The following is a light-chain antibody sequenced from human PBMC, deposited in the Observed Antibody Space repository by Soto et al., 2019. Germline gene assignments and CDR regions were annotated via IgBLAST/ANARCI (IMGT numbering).Light chain of an antibody. J-gene: IGLJ1*01. CDR3: SSYTSSSTPLYV. CDR2: DVS. Sequence: QSALTQPASVSGSPGQSITISCTGTSSDVGGYNYVSWHQQHPGKAPKLMTYDVSNRPSGVSNRFSGSKSGNTASLTISGLQAEDEADYYCSSYTSSSTPLYVFGTGTKVTVL. V-gene: IGLV2-14*01. CDR1: SSDVGGYNY.